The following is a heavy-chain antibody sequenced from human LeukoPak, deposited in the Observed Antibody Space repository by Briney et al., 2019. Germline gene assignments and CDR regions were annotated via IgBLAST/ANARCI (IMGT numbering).Heavy chain of an antibody. CDR2: INPNSGGT. D-gene: IGHD2-2*01. Sequence: ASVKVSSKASGYTFTGYYMHWVRQAPGQGLEWMGWINPNSGGTNYAQKFQGRVTMTRDTSISTAYMELSRLRSDDTAVYYCAGPGYCSSTSCYPGNWGFDPWGQGTLVTVSS. V-gene: IGHV1-2*02. J-gene: IGHJ5*02. CDR1: GYTFTGYY. CDR3: AGPGYCSSTSCYPGNWGFDP.